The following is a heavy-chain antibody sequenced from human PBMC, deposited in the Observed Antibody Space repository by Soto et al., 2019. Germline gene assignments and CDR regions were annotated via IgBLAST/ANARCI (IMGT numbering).Heavy chain of an antibody. J-gene: IGHJ4*02. V-gene: IGHV1-69*13. CDR1: GGTFSSYA. Sequence: GASVKVSCKASGGTFSSYAISWVRQAPGQGLEWMGGIIPIFGTANYAQKFQGRVTITADESTSTAYMELSSLRSEDTAVYYSARALLPRGPLTTGKLADNWGQGSLVTVPS. CDR3: ARALLPRGPLTTGKLADN. D-gene: IGHD1-1*01. CDR2: IIPIFGTA.